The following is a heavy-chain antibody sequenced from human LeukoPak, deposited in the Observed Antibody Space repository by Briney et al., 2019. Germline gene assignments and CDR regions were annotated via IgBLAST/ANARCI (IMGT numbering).Heavy chain of an antibody. V-gene: IGHV1-2*02. CDR1: GYTFTGYY. CDR2: INPNSGGT. Sequence: ASVKVSCKASGYTFTGYYMHWVRQAPGQGLEWMGWINPNSGGTNYAQKFQGRVTMTRDTTISTAYMELSRLRSDDTAVYYCARGYYDSSDYEYFQHWGQGTLVTVSS. CDR3: ARGYYDSSDYEYFQH. D-gene: IGHD3-22*01. J-gene: IGHJ1*01.